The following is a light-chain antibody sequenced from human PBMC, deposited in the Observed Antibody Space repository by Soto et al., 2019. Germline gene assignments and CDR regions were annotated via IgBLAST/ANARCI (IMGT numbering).Light chain of an antibody. CDR2: AAS. Sequence: DIQLTQSPSFLSASVGDRVTITCRASQGISSYFAWYQQKPGKAPRLLIYAASTLQSGVPSRFSGSRSGTEFTLTISSLQPEDFATYYCQQLKSYPQTFGQGTRLEIK. V-gene: IGKV1-9*01. CDR3: QQLKSYPQT. J-gene: IGKJ5*01. CDR1: QGISSY.